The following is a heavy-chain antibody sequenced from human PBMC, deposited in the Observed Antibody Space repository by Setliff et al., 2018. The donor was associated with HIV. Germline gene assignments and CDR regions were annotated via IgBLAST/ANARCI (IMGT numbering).Heavy chain of an antibody. D-gene: IGHD6-13*01. CDR1: GASFSAYY. Sequence: SETLSLTCAVYGASFSAYYWSWIRQPPGKGLGRVGEINYSGSTNNKASLKSRVTISADTSKNQFSLKLSSVTAADTAVYFCARVVWTAAAGTIDYFYYGLDVWGQGTTVTVSS. V-gene: IGHV4-34*01. CDR3: ARVVWTAAAGTIDYFYYGLDV. CDR2: INYSGST. J-gene: IGHJ6*02.